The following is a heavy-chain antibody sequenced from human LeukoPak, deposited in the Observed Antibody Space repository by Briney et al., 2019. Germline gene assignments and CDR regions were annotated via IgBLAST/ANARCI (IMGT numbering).Heavy chain of an antibody. D-gene: IGHD3-3*01. V-gene: IGHV4-39*07. J-gene: IGHJ6*03. CDR3: ARVPYYDFWSGYYGNYYYYYYMDV. CDR2: INYSGST. Sequence: SETLSLTCTVSGGSISSSSYYWGWIRQPPGKGLEWIGSINYSGSTYYNPSLKSRVTISVDTSKNQFSLKLSSVTAADTAVYYCARVPYYDFWSGYYGNYYYYYYMDVWGKGTTVTVSS. CDR1: GGSISSSSYY.